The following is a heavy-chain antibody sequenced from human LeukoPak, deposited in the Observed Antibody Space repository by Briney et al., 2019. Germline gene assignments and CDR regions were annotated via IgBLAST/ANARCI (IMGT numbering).Heavy chain of an antibody. Sequence: PGRSLRLSCAASGFTFSSYGMHWVRQAPGKGLEWVAVISYDGSNKYYADSVKGRFTISRDNSKNTLYLQMNSLRPEDSAVYYCARETAEMARGSVYFDYWGQGTLVTVSS. D-gene: IGHD5-24*01. V-gene: IGHV3-30*03. CDR1: GFTFSSYG. J-gene: IGHJ4*02. CDR3: ARETAEMARGSVYFDY. CDR2: ISYDGSNK.